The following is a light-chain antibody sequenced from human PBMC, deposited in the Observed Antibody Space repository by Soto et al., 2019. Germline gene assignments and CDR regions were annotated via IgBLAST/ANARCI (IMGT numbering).Light chain of an antibody. CDR1: QSTSSW. Sequence: DIQMTQSPSTLSASVGYRFTITCRASQSTSSWLAWYQQKPGKAPKLLIYKASSLESGVPSRFSGSGSGTEFTLTIRSLQPDDFATYYCHQYNTYLWTFGQGTKVDIK. J-gene: IGKJ1*01. CDR2: KAS. CDR3: HQYNTYLWT. V-gene: IGKV1-5*03.